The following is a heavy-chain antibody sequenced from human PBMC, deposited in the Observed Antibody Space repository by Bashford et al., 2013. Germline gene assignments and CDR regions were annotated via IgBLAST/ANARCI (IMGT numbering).Heavy chain of an antibody. CDR1: GYTFTSYY. J-gene: IGHJ6*02. Sequence: ASVKVSCKASGYTFTSYYMHWVRQAPGQGLEWMGIINPSGGNTNYAQKLQGRVTMTTDTSTSTAYMELRSLRSDDTAVYYCASWSGLMVYAIGYYGMDVWGQGTTVTVSS. CDR2: INPSGGNT. D-gene: IGHD2-8*01. CDR3: ASWSGLMVYAIGYYGMDV. V-gene: IGHV1-46*01.